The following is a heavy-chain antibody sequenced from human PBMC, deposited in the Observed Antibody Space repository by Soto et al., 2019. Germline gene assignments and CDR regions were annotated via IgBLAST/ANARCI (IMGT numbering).Heavy chain of an antibody. CDR1: GYTFTSYD. V-gene: IGHV1-8*01. CDR3: ASSLRGYYYYMDV. CDR2: MNPNSGNT. Sequence: QVQLVQSGAEVKKRGASVKVSCKASGYTFTSYDINWVRQATGQGLEWMGWMNPNSGNTGYAQKFQGRVTITRNTSISTAYTKLSILRTEDTAVYYCASSLRGYYYYMDVWGKGTTVTVS. D-gene: IGHD3-16*01. J-gene: IGHJ6*03.